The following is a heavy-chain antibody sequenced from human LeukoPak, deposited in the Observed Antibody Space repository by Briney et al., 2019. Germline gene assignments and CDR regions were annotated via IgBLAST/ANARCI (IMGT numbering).Heavy chain of an antibody. V-gene: IGHV3-15*01. CDR2: IKSKTNGGEAT. CDR3: ATDRIVGASAFDV. J-gene: IGHJ3*01. Sequence: GGSLRLSCAGSGFSFSHAWMNWVRQAPGKGLEYIGRIKSKTNGGEATEYAAAVTGRFFISRDDSASTLYLHLNSLKTEDTAVYYCATDRIVGASAFDVWGQGTMVTVSS. D-gene: IGHD1-26*01. CDR1: GFSFSHAW.